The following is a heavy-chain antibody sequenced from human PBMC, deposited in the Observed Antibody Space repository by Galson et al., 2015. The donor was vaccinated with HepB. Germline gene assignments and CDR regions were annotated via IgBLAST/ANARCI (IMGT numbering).Heavy chain of an antibody. J-gene: IGHJ3*02. Sequence: SLRLSCAASGFTFSSYAMHWVRQAPGKGLEWVAVISYDGSNKYYADSVKGRFTISRDNSKNTLYLQMNSLRAEDTAVYYCARDIVVVPAAALGGAFDIWGQGTMVTVSS. CDR3: ARDIVVVPAAALGGAFDI. D-gene: IGHD2-2*01. V-gene: IGHV3-30-3*01. CDR1: GFTFSSYA. CDR2: ISYDGSNK.